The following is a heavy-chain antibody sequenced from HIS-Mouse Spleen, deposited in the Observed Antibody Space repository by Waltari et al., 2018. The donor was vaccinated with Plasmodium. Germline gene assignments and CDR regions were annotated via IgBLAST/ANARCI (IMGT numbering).Heavy chain of an antibody. V-gene: IGHV3-23*01. CDR1: GFTFSSYA. CDR3: AKYSSSWYAEYFQH. CDR2: ISGSGDST. D-gene: IGHD6-13*01. J-gene: IGHJ1*01. Sequence: EVQLLESGGGLVQPGGSLRLSCAASGFTFSSYAMSWVRQAPGTGLEWVSVISGSGDSTYYADSVKGRFTISRDNSKNTLYLQMNSLRAEDTAVYYCAKYSSSWYAEYFQHWGQGTLVTVSS.